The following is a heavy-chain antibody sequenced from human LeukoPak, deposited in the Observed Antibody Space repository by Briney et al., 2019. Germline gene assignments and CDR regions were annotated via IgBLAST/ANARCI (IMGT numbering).Heavy chain of an antibody. J-gene: IGHJ4*02. CDR3: ARGRLAAAPYFDY. Sequence: PSETLSLTCAVYGGSFSGYYWSWIRQPPGKGLEWIGEINHSGSTNYNPSLKSRVTISVDTSKNQFSLKLTSVTPADTAVYYCARGRLAAAPYFDYWGQGTLVTVSS. CDR1: GGSFSGYY. CDR2: INHSGST. D-gene: IGHD6-13*01. V-gene: IGHV4-34*01.